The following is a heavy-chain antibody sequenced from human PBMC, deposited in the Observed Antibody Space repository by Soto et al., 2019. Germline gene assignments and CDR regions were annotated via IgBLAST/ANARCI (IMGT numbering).Heavy chain of an antibody. CDR3: AHRLTMVRGFTSNWFDP. J-gene: IGHJ5*02. Sequence: QITLKESGPTLVKPTQTLTLTCTFSGFSLSTSGVGVGWIRQPPGKALEWLALIYWDDDKRYSPSLKSRLTITKDISKNQMVLTMTNMDPVDTATYYCAHRLTMVRGFTSNWFDPWGQGTLVTVSS. CDR1: GFSLSTSGVG. V-gene: IGHV2-5*02. CDR2: IYWDDDK. D-gene: IGHD3-10*01.